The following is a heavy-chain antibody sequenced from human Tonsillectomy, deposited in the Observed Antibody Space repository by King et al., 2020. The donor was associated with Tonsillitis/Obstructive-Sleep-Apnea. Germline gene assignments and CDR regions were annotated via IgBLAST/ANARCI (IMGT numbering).Heavy chain of an antibody. J-gene: IGHJ4*02. CDR2: TYYRSKWYN. D-gene: IGHD2-2*01. CDR1: GDSVSSNSAA. V-gene: IGHV6-1*01. CDR3: ARDQDMGGIIVIPAAVDY. Sequence: QLQESGPGLVKPSQTLSLTCAISGDSVSSNSAAWNWIRQSPSRGLEWLGRTYYRSKWYNDYAVSVKSRISINPDTSKNQFSLQLNSVTPEYTAVYYCARDQDMGGIIVIPAAVDYWGQGTLVTVSS.